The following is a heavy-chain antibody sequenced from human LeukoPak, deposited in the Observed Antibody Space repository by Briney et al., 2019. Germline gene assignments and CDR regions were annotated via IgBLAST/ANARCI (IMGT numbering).Heavy chain of an antibody. CDR3: SRDPLWFGERY. V-gene: IGHV3-49*03. Sequence: GGSLRLSCTASGFTFGDNGMSWFRQAPGKGLEWVGFIRSKVYGGTTEYAASVKGRFSISRDDSKSIAYLQMNTLKTEDTAVYYCSRDPLWFGERYWGQGTLVTVSS. D-gene: IGHD3-10*01. J-gene: IGHJ4*02. CDR1: GFTFGDNG. CDR2: IRSKVYGGTT.